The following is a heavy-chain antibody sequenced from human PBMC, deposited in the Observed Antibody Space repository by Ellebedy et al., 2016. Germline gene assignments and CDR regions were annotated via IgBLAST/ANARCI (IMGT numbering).Heavy chain of an antibody. CDR2: IYYSGST. Sequence: SETLSLTCTVSGGSISSYYWSWIRQPPGKGLEWIGYIYYSGSTYYNPSLKSRVTISVDTSKNQFSLKLSSVTAADTAVYYCARVLYDSSGPLDYWGQGTLVTVSS. D-gene: IGHD3-22*01. CDR1: GGSISSYY. CDR3: ARVLYDSSGPLDY. V-gene: IGHV4-59*08. J-gene: IGHJ4*02.